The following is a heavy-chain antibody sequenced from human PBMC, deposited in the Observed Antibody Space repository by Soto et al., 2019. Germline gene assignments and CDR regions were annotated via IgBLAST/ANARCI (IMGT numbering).Heavy chain of an antibody. Sequence: QVQLVQSGAEVKKPGSSVKVSCTASGGTFSSYAISWVRQAPGQGLEWMGGVIPIFGTANYAQKFQGRVTITADESTSTAYMELSSLRSEDTAVYYCARGYSSSWYTPYTFSPFDYWGQGTLVTVSS. CDR2: VIPIFGTA. D-gene: IGHD6-13*01. V-gene: IGHV1-69*01. CDR1: GGTFSSYA. CDR3: ARGYSSSWYTPYTFSPFDY. J-gene: IGHJ4*02.